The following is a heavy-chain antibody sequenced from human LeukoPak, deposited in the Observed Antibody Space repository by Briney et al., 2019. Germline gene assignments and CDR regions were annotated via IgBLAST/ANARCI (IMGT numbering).Heavy chain of an antibody. CDR2: INPNSGGT. CDR1: GYTFTDYY. J-gene: IGHJ6*03. Sequence: ASVKVSCKASGYTFTDYYMHWVRQAPGQGLEWMGWINPNSGGTNYAQKFQGRVTMTRDTSISTAYMELSRLRSDDTAVYYCARGRRYFDAGYYYYYMDVWGKGTTVTISS. CDR3: ARGRRYFDAGYYYYYMDV. D-gene: IGHD3-9*01. V-gene: IGHV1-2*02.